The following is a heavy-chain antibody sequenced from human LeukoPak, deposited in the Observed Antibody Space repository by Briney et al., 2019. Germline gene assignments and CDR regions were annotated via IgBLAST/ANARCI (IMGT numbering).Heavy chain of an antibody. Sequence: ASETLSLTCTVSGGSISSYYWSWIRQPPGKGLEWIGYIYYSGSTNYNPSLKSRVTISVDTSKNQFSLKLSSVTAADTAVYYCARQWNPAGYAGYFQHWGQGTLVTVSS. CDR1: GGSISSYY. V-gene: IGHV4-59*08. CDR3: ARQWNPAGYAGYFQH. J-gene: IGHJ1*01. CDR2: IYYSGST. D-gene: IGHD1-1*01.